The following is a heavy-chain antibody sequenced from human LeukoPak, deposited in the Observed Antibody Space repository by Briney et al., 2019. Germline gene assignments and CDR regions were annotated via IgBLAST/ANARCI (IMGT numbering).Heavy chain of an antibody. CDR3: ARELMENYGGNPRYYYGMDV. CDR2: ISYDGSNK. V-gene: IGHV3-30*04. D-gene: IGHD4-23*01. Sequence: PGGSLRLSCAASGFTFSSYAMHWVRQAPGKGLEWVAVISYDGSNKYYADSVKGRFTISRDNSKNTLYLQMNSLRAEDTAVYYCARELMENYGGNPRYYYGMDVWGQGTTVTVSS. CDR1: GFTFSSYA. J-gene: IGHJ6*02.